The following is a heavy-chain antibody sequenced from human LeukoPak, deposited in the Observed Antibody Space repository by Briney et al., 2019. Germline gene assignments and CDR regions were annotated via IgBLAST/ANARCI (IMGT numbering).Heavy chain of an antibody. CDR2: INHSGST. CDR3: ARVTRDSSGYSYYFDC. Sequence: SETLSLTCAVYGGSFSGYYWSWIRQPPGKGLEWIGEINHSGSTNYNPSLKSRVTISVDTSKNQFSLKLSSVTAADTAVYYCARVTRDSSGYSYYFDCWGQGTLVIVSS. J-gene: IGHJ4*02. V-gene: IGHV4-34*01. CDR1: GGSFSGYY. D-gene: IGHD3-22*01.